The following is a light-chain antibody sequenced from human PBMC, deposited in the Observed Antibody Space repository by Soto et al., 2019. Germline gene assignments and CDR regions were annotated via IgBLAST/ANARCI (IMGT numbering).Light chain of an antibody. CDR1: SSDVGSYNY. Sequence: QSALTQPASVSGSHGQSITISCTGTSSDVGSYNYVSWYQQHPGKAPKLMIYEVTNRPSGVSNRFSGSKSGNTASLTISGLQAEDEADYYCSSYTSSSLGFGGGTKLTVL. J-gene: IGLJ3*02. V-gene: IGLV2-14*01. CDR3: SSYTSSSLG. CDR2: EVT.